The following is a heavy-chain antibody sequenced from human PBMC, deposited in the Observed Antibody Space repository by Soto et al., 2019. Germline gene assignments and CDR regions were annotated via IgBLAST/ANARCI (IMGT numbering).Heavy chain of an antibody. J-gene: IGHJ6*02. CDR2: IWYDGSNK. Sequence: GGSLRLSCAASGFTFSSYGMHWVRQAPGKGLEWVAVIWYDGSNKYYADPVKGRFTISRDNSKNTLYLQMNSLRAEDTAVYYCARDFLYYDILTGYRGDYYGMDVWGQGTTVTVSS. CDR1: GFTFSSYG. V-gene: IGHV3-33*01. D-gene: IGHD3-9*01. CDR3: ARDFLYYDILTGYRGDYYGMDV.